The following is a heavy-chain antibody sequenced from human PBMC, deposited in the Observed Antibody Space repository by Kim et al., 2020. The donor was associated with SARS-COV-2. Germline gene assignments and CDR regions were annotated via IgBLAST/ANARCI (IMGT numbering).Heavy chain of an antibody. J-gene: IGHJ3*02. V-gene: IGHV4-59*01. CDR2: IYYSGST. CDR1: GGSISSYY. Sequence: SETLSLTCTVSGGSISSYYWSWIRQPPGKGLEWIGYIYYSGSTNYNPSLKSRVTISVDTSKNQFSLKLSSVTAADTAVYYCARGGGWELLLGDAFDIWGQGTMVTVSS. D-gene: IGHD1-26*01. CDR3: ARGGGWELLLGDAFDI.